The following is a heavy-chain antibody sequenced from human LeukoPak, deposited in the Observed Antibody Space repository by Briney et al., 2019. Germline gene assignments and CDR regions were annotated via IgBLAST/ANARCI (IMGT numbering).Heavy chain of an antibody. CDR3: ASDADWFESIQYYFDN. Sequence: GGSLRLSCAASGFAFSNFAMHWVRQAPGKGLEWVALISYDGSRQFYADSVKGRFTISRDNSKNTLFLQMNSLRAEDTAVYFCASDADWFESIQYYFDNWGQGTLVTVSS. V-gene: IGHV3-30*04. D-gene: IGHD3-10*01. J-gene: IGHJ4*02. CDR1: GFAFSNFA. CDR2: ISYDGSRQ.